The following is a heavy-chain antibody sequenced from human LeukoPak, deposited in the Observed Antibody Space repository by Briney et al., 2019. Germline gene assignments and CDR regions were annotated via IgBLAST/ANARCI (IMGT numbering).Heavy chain of an antibody. Sequence: GGSLRLSCAASGFTFSSYWMSWVRQAPGKGLEWLANIKQDGSEKYYVDSVKGRFTISRDNAKNSLYLQMNSLRAEDTAVYYCARSYSYGLYYFDYWGQGTLVTVSS. CDR1: GFTFSSYW. J-gene: IGHJ4*02. V-gene: IGHV3-7*01. D-gene: IGHD5-18*01. CDR2: IKQDGSEK. CDR3: ARSYSYGLYYFDY.